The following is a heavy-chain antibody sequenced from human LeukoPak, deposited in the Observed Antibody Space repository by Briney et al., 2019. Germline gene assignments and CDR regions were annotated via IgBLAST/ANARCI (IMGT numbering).Heavy chain of an antibody. CDR2: IKSKTAGGTA. CDR3: TTDGPLVASAFDI. V-gene: IGHV3-15*01. J-gene: IGHJ3*02. CDR1: GFTFSTAW. Sequence: GGSLRLSCAASGFTFSTAWMTWVRQAPGKGLEWVGRIKSKTAGGTADYTAPVKGRFTISRDDSRDTLYLQMNSLKTEDTAVYYCTTDGPLVASAFDIWGQGTIVTDCS. D-gene: IGHD2-15*01.